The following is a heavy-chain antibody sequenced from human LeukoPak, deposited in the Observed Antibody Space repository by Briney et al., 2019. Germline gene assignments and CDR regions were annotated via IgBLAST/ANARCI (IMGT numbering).Heavy chain of an antibody. V-gene: IGHV1-69*05. Sequence: ASVKVSCKASGGTFSSYAISWVRQAPGQGLEWMGGIIPIFGTANYAQKFQGRVTITTDESTSTAYMELSSLRSEDTAVYYCAVGYSSSSFSYYFDYWGQGTLVTVSS. CDR3: AVGYSSSSFSYYFDY. D-gene: IGHD6-6*01. CDR2: IIPIFGTA. J-gene: IGHJ4*02. CDR1: GGTFSSYA.